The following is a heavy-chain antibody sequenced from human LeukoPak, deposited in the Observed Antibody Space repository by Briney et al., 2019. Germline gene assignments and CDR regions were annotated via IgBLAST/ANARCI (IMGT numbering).Heavy chain of an antibody. CDR3: ARWRGRQSEFDY. Sequence: GGSLRLSCEASGFTFSSYWMSWVRQAPGKGLEWVAHVKEDESDEYYVDSARGRFTASRDNAKNSVNQQMNSLRVEDTAVYYCARWRGRQSEFDYWGQGTLVTVSS. D-gene: IGHD1-1*01. CDR2: VKEDESDE. J-gene: IGHJ4*02. CDR1: GFTFSSYW. V-gene: IGHV3-7*01.